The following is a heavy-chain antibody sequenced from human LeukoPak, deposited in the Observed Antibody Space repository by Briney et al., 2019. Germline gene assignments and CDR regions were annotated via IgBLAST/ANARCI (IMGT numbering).Heavy chain of an antibody. J-gene: IGHJ2*01. CDR2: ISRSSGTI. V-gene: IGHV3-48*04. D-gene: IGHD3-16*02. Sequence: GGSLRLSCAASGFTFSSYSMNWVRQAPGKGLEWVSYISRSSGTIYYADSVKGRFTISRDNAKNSLYLQMNSLSVEDTAVYYCARAKGYPPDWYFDLWGRGSLVTVSS. CDR3: ARAKGYPPDWYFDL. CDR1: GFTFSSYS.